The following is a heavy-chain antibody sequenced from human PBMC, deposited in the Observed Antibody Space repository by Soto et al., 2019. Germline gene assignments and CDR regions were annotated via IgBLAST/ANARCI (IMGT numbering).Heavy chain of an antibody. Sequence: SVKVSCKASGGTFSSYAISWVRQAPGQGLEWMGGIIPIFGTANYAQKFQGRVKITADESTSTAYMELSSLRSEDTAVYYCARDKTPKRDGYNWIPYYWGQGTLVTVSS. V-gene: IGHV1-69*13. CDR1: GGTFSSYA. J-gene: IGHJ4*02. D-gene: IGHD5-12*01. CDR3: ARDKTPKRDGYNWIPYY. CDR2: IIPIFGTA.